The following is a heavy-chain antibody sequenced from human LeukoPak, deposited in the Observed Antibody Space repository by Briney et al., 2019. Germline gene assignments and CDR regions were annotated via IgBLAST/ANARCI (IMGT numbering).Heavy chain of an antibody. J-gene: IGHJ4*02. CDR1: GGSISSGDYC. CDR3: ARDPFPSGSGTFDY. D-gene: IGHD3-10*01. V-gene: IGHV4-30-4*01. Sequence: SETLSLTCTVSGGSISSGDYCWSWIRQPPGKGLEWIGYIYYSGSTYYNPSLKSRVTISIDTSKNQFSLKLSSVTAADTAVYYCARDPFPSGSGTFDYWGQGTLVTVSS. CDR2: IYYSGST.